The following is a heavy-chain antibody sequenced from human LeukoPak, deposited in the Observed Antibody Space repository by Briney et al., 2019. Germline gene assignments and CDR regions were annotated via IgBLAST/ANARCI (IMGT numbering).Heavy chain of an antibody. V-gene: IGHV3-23*01. D-gene: IGHD7-27*01. CDR1: GFTVSSNY. Sequence: GGSLRLSCAASGFTVSSNYMSWVRQAPGKGLEWVSAISGSGGSTYYADSVKGRFTISRDNSKNTLYLQMNSLRAEDTAVYYCAKELGSPGAFDIWGQGTMVTVSS. J-gene: IGHJ3*02. CDR3: AKELGSPGAFDI. CDR2: ISGSGGST.